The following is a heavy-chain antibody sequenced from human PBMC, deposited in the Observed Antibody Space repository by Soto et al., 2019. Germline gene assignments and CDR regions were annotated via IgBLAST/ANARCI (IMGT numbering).Heavy chain of an antibody. CDR3: AKGIRFAAYWYFDL. Sequence: EVQLLESGGGLVQPGGSLRLSCAASGFTFSSPAMSWVRQAPGKGLEWVSTITGSGDIYYADSMKDRLTTYRDNSKNTLYLQINSLRVDDTALYYCAKGIRFAAYWYFDLWGRGTLVTVSS. J-gene: IGHJ2*01. V-gene: IGHV3-23*01. CDR2: ITGSGDI. D-gene: IGHD3-3*01. CDR1: GFTFSSPA.